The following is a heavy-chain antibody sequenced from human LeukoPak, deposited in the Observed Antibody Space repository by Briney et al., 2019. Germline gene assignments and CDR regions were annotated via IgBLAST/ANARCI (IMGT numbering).Heavy chain of an antibody. Sequence: SETLSLTCAVSGYSISSGYYWGWIRQPPGKGLEWIGSIYHSGRTYYNPSLKSRVTISVDTSKNQFSLKLSSVTAADTAVYYCARVSTIFGVVTPWGQGTLVTVSS. J-gene: IGHJ5*02. D-gene: IGHD3-3*01. CDR2: IYHSGRT. V-gene: IGHV4-38-2*01. CDR3: ARVSTIFGVVTP. CDR1: GYSISSGYY.